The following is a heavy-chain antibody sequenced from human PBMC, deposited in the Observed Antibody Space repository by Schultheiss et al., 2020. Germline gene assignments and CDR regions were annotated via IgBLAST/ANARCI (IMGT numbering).Heavy chain of an antibody. CDR3: TRGGNYGYWAFDI. V-gene: IGHV6-1*01. J-gene: IGHJ3*02. D-gene: IGHD5-18*01. CDR2: TYYRSKWYN. Sequence: SQTLSLTCAISGDSVSSNSATWNWIRQSPSRGLEWLGRTYYRSKWYNDYAVSVKSRITISPDTSKNQFSVQLNSVTPEDTAVYYCTRGGNYGYWAFDIWGQGTMVTVSS. CDR1: GDSVSSNSAT.